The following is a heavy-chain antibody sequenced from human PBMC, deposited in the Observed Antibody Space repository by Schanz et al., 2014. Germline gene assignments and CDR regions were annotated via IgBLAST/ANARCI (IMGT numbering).Heavy chain of an antibody. CDR1: RRTFSSYT. Sequence: QVQLVQSEAEVKKPGSSVKVSCKASRRTFSSYTISWVRQARGQGLEWVGRFIPILDVGNYAQQFQGRVTFTADKSTSTAYMELSSLRYEDTALYYCARGTMPGTFDIWGQGTMVTVSS. CDR2: FIPILDVG. J-gene: IGHJ3*02. D-gene: IGHD2-2*01. CDR3: ARGTMPGTFDI. V-gene: IGHV1-69*02.